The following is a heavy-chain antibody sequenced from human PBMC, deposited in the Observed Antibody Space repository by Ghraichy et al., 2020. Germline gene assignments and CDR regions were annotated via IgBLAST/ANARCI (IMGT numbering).Heavy chain of an antibody. CDR1: GGSITSSRYY. Sequence: SETLSLTCPVSGGSITSSRYYWGWIRQPPGKGLEWIGSIFYSGTTYYNPSLKSRLTISVDTSRDKFSLTLTSVTAAETAVYYCARHVGGEGFDYWGQGTLVTVSS. CDR3: ARHVGGEGFDY. V-gene: IGHV4-39*01. CDR2: IFYSGTT. D-gene: IGHD3-10*01. J-gene: IGHJ4*02.